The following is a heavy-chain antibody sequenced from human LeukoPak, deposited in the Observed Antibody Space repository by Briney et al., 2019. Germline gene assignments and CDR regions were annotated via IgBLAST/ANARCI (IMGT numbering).Heavy chain of an antibody. CDR1: GFTFTTYS. Sequence: GGSLRLSCATSGFTFTTYSMNWVRQAPGKGLEWFSSITTSSNYIYSADSVKGRFTISRDNARTSLLLQMNSLRAEDTAVYYCARDARDYYNGGGYYLDYWGQGTLVTVSS. CDR3: ARDARDYYNGGGYYLDY. D-gene: IGHD3-22*01. CDR2: ITTSSNYI. J-gene: IGHJ4*02. V-gene: IGHV3-21*01.